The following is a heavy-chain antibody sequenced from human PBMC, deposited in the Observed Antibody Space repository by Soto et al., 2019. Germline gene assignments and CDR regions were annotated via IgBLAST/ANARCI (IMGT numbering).Heavy chain of an antibody. V-gene: IGHV3-48*03. CDR3: ARDLIWAAAGLFDY. Sequence: GGSLRLSCAASGFTFSSYEMNWVRQAPGKGLEWVSYISSSGSTIYYADSVKGRFTISRDNAKNSLYLQMNSLRAEDTAGYYCARDLIWAAAGLFDYWGQGTLVTVYS. D-gene: IGHD6-13*01. J-gene: IGHJ4*02. CDR1: GFTFSSYE. CDR2: ISSSGSTI.